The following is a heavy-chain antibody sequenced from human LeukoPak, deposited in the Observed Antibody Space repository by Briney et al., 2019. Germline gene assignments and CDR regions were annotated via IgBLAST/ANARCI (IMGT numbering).Heavy chain of an antibody. J-gene: IGHJ4*02. CDR2: ISGSGGIT. CDR1: GFTFSSYG. V-gene: IGHV3-23*01. D-gene: IGHD1-7*01. Sequence: GSLRLSCAASGFTFSSYGMSWVRQAPGKGLEWVSTISGSGGITYYADSVKGRFTISRDNSKNSLYLQMNSLRAEDTAVYYCARDARYNWNYERMNYWGQGTLVTVSS. CDR3: ARDARYNWNYERMNY.